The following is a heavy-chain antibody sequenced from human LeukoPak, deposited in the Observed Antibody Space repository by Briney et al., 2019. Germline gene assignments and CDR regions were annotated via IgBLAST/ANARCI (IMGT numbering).Heavy chain of an antibody. Sequence: GGSLRLSCAASGFTFSSYWMHWVRQAPGKGLVWVSRINSDGSSTSYADSVKGRFTISRDNAKNTLYLQMNSLRADDTALYYCARWSGDYKFDYWGQGTLVTVSS. D-gene: IGHD3-3*01. CDR3: ARWSGDYKFDY. CDR1: GFTFSSYW. V-gene: IGHV3-74*01. CDR2: INSDGSST. J-gene: IGHJ4*02.